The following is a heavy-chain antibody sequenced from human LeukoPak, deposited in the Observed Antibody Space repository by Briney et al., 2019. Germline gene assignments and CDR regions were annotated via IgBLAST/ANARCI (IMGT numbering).Heavy chain of an antibody. CDR1: GYTFTSYD. J-gene: IGHJ4*02. CDR2: MNPNSGDT. Sequence: GASVKVSCKASGYTFTSYDINWVRQATGQGLEWMGLMNPNSGDTGYAQKFQGRVTMTRYTSVSTAYMELSSLRSEDTAVYYCARGRTRRTIFGVVTLSFDYWGQGTLVTVSS. CDR3: ARGRTRRTIFGVVTLSFDY. V-gene: IGHV1-8*01. D-gene: IGHD3-3*01.